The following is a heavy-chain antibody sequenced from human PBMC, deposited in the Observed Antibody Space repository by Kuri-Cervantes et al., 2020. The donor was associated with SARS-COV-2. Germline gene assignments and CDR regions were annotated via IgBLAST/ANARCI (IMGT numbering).Heavy chain of an antibody. J-gene: IGHJ6*03. CDR1: GFTFSSYG. CDR2: ISYDGSNK. V-gene: IGHV3-30*19. Sequence: GESLKISCAASGFTFSSYGMHWVRQAPGKGLEWVAVISYDGSNKYYADSVKGRFTISRDNSKNTLYLQMNSLRAEDTAVYYCAKDSLRRPFYYYYYYMDVWGKGTTVTVSS. CDR3: AKDSLRRPFYYYYYYMDV. D-gene: IGHD4-17*01.